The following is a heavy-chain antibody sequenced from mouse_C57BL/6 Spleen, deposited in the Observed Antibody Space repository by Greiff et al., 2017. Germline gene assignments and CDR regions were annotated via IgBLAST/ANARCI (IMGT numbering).Heavy chain of an antibody. J-gene: IGHJ4*01. CDR2: IHPNSGST. Sequence: VQLQQPGAELVKPGASVKLSCKASGYTFTSYWMHWVQQRPGQGLEWIGMIHPNSGSTNYNEKFKSNATLTVDKSSSTAYMQLSSLTSEDSAVYYCARFYYRSSYDYAMDYCLQGTSVPGSS. V-gene: IGHV1-64*01. CDR1: GYTFTSYW. CDR3: ARFYYRSSYDYAMDY. D-gene: IGHD1-1*01.